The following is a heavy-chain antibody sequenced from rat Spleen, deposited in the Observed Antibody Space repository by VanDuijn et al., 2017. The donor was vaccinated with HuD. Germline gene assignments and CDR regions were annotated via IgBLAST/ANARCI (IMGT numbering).Heavy chain of an antibody. Sequence: EVQLVESDGGLVQPGRSLKLSCAASGFTFSDYYMAWVRQAPKKGLEWVATIIYDGSGTYYGDSVKGRFTISRDNAKSPLYLQMDSLRSEDTATYYCARVAPYYYDGTYYYYSHWYFDFWGPGTMVTVSS. CDR3: ARVAPYYYDGTYYYYSHWYFDF. CDR2: IIYDGSGT. CDR1: GFTFSDYY. V-gene: IGHV5S10*01. D-gene: IGHD1-12*02. J-gene: IGHJ1*01.